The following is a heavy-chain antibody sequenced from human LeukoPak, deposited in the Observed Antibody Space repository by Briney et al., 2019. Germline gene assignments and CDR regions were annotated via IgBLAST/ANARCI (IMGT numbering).Heavy chain of an antibody. D-gene: IGHD2/OR15-2a*01. CDR1: GLAISGSSYY. V-gene: IGHV4-39*07. J-gene: IGHJ3*01. CDR3: ASKRGAFPSL. Sequence: PSETLSLTCSVSGLAISGSSYYWAWIRQPPGKGLEYIGNIYYTGSTYYNPSLKSRVTISLDTSKNQFSLRLTSVTAADTAVYYCASKRGAFPSLWGPGTMVTVSS. CDR2: IYYTGST.